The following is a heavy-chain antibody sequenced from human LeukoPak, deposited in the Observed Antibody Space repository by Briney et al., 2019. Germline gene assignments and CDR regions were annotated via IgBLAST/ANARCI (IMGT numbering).Heavy chain of an antibody. CDR2: IYYSGST. Sequence: SETLSLTCTVSGGSLSSYYWSWIRQPPGRVLEWVGYIYYSGSTNYNPSLKSRVTISVDTSKNQFSLKLSSVTAADTAVYYCARDRVDTNYYGMDVWGQGTTVTVSS. CDR3: ARDRVDTNYYGMDV. CDR1: GGSLSSYY. D-gene: IGHD3-10*01. J-gene: IGHJ6*02. V-gene: IGHV4-59*01.